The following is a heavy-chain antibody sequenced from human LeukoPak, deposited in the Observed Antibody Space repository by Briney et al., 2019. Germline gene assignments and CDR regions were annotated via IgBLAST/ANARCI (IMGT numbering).Heavy chain of an antibody. CDR2: INSDGSST. V-gene: IGHV3-74*01. J-gene: IGHJ4*02. D-gene: IGHD6-13*01. CDR1: GFTFSSYW. Sequence: PGGFLRLSCAASGFTFSSYWMHWVRQAPGKGLVWVSRINSDGSSTSYADSVKGRFTISRDNAKNTLYLQMNSLRAEDTAVYYCARASPRSWDFDYWGQGTLVTVSS. CDR3: ARASPRSWDFDY.